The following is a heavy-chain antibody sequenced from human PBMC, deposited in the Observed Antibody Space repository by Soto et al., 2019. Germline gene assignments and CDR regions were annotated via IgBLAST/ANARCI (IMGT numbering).Heavy chain of an antibody. CDR1: GYTFTGYY. CDR3: ARAPHFWSGYSGGYGMDV. V-gene: IGHV1-2*04. D-gene: IGHD3-3*01. CDR2: INTNSGGT. J-gene: IGHJ6*02. Sequence: QVQLVQSGAEVKKPGASVKVSCKASGYTFTGYYMHWVRQAPGQGLEWMGWINTNSGGTNYAQKFQGWVTMTRDTAISTAYMERSRLRSDDTAVYYCARAPHFWSGYSGGYGMDVWGQGTTVTVSS.